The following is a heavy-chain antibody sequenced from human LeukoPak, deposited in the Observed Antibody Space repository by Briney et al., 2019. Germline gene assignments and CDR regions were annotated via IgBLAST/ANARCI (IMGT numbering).Heavy chain of an antibody. J-gene: IGHJ5*02. CDR3: ARAFALGGAMVTSYWFDP. D-gene: IGHD5-18*01. Sequence: ASVKVSCKAFGYTFTSNYMHWVRQAPGQGPEWMGVISPSGGSTTYAQKFQGRVTLTRDMSTSTDYLELSSLRSEDTAVYYCARAFALGGAMVTSYWFDPWGQGTLVTVSS. CDR1: GYTFTSNY. CDR2: ISPSGGST. V-gene: IGHV1-46*01.